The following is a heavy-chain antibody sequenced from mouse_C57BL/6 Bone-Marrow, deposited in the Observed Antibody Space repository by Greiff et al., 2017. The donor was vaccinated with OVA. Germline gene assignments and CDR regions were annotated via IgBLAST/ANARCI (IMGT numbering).Heavy chain of an antibody. CDR1: GYTFTSYG. CDR3: AGTTVVAPLDY. J-gene: IGHJ2*01. Sequence: VQLVESGAELARPGASVKLSCKASGYTFTSYGISWVKQRTGQGLEWIGEIYPRSGNTYYNEKFKGKATLTADKSSSTAYMELRSLTSEDSAVYFCAGTTVVAPLDYWGQGTTLTVSS. CDR2: IYPRSGNT. V-gene: IGHV1-81*01. D-gene: IGHD1-1*01.